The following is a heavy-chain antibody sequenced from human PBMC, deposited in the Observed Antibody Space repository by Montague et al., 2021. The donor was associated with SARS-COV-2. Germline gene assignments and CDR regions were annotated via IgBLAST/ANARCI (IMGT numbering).Heavy chain of an antibody. CDR2: IYYSGST. CDR1: GGSISSYY. CDR3: ARGDVDTAMVYYFDY. J-gene: IGHJ4*02. Sequence: SETLSLTCTVSGGSISSYYWSWIRQPPGKGLKWIGYIYYSGSTNYNPSLKSRVTISVDTSKNQFSLKLSSVTAADTAVYYCARGDVDTAMVYYFDYWGQGTLVTVSS. V-gene: IGHV4-59*01. D-gene: IGHD5-18*01.